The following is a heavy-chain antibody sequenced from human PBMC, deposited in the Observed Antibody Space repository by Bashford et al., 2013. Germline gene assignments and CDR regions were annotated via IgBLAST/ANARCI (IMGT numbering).Heavy chain of an antibody. J-gene: IGHJ6*01. CDR1: GYSFTSYW. D-gene: IGHD1-26*01. CDR2: IYPGDSDT. Sequence: GESLKISCKGSGYSFTSYWIGWVRQMPGKGLEWMGIIYPGDSDTRYSPSFQGQVTISADKSISTAYLQWSSLKASDTAMYYCARPDRGSYPNYYYAGMDVWGRRDRRSPSPQ. CDR3: ARPDRGSYPNYYYAGMDV. V-gene: IGHV5-51*01.